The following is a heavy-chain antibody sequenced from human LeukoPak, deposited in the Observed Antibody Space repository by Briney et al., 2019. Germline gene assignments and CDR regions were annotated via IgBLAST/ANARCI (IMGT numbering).Heavy chain of an antibody. Sequence: PSETLSLTCTVSGGSISSYYWSWIRQPPGKGLEGVGYIYYSGSTNYNPSLKSRVTISVDTSKNQFSLKLSSVTAADTAVYYCARGWSREQQLVDYFDYWGQGTLVTVSS. CDR2: IYYSGST. CDR3: ARGWSREQQLVDYFDY. CDR1: GGSISSYY. D-gene: IGHD6-13*01. V-gene: IGHV4-59*01. J-gene: IGHJ4*02.